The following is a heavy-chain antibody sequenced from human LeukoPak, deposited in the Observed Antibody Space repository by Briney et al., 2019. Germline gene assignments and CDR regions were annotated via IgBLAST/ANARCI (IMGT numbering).Heavy chain of an antibody. CDR2: ISRSGDST. Sequence: GGSLRLSCAASGFTFSSYAMSWVRQAPGKGLEWVSGISRSGDSTYNADSVKGRFTISRDNSKNTLSLQMNSLRAEDTAVYYCAKALSPLPGTPYNWFDPWGQETLVTVSS. D-gene: IGHD1-1*01. J-gene: IGHJ5*02. CDR1: GFTFSSYA. CDR3: AKALSPLPGTPYNWFDP. V-gene: IGHV3-23*01.